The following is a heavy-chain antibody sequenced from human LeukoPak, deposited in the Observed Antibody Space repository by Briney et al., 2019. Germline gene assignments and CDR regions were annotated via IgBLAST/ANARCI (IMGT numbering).Heavy chain of an antibody. J-gene: IGHJ4*02. CDR1: GYTFTGYY. Sequence: ASVTVSFKASGYTFTGYYMHWVRQAPGQGLEWMGWINPNSGGTNYAQKFQGRVTMTRDTSISTAYMELSRLRSDDTAVYYCARLDYGGHPLRYWGQRALVTVSS. CDR3: ARLDYGGHPLRY. V-gene: IGHV1-2*02. D-gene: IGHD4-23*01. CDR2: INPNSGGT.